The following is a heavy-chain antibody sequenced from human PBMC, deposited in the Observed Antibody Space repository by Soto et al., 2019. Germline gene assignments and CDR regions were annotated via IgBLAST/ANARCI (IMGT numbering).Heavy chain of an antibody. V-gene: IGHV3-33*01. CDR1: GFSFSVYG. CDR3: AAWAEGATEVH. Sequence: GGSLRLSCETSGFSFSVYGMRWVRQAPGKGLEWVAVIWYDASKQFYAASVEGRFTISRDNSKAILYLQMNSLRAEDTAVYYCAAWAEGATEVHWGQGTLVTVSS. J-gene: IGHJ4*02. CDR2: IWYDASKQ. D-gene: IGHD2-15*01.